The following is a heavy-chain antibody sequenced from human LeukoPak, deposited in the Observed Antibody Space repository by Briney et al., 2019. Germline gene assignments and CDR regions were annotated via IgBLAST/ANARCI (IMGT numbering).Heavy chain of an antibody. J-gene: IGHJ5*02. CDR3: ARDVPLHGYGDYLNWFDP. CDR1: GFTFDDYG. CDR2: INWNGGST. V-gene: IGHV3-20*01. Sequence: GGSLRLSCAASGFTFDDYGMSWVRQAPGKGLEWVSGINWNGGSTGYADSVKGRFTISRDNAKNSLYLQMNSLRAEDTALYHCARDVPLHGYGDYLNWFDPWGQGILVTVSS. D-gene: IGHD4-17*01.